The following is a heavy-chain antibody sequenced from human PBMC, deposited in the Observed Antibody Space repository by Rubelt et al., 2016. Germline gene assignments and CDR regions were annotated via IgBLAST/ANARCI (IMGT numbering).Heavy chain of an antibody. CDR2: ISAYNGNT. V-gene: IGHV1-18*01. CDR1: GGTFSSYA. J-gene: IGHJ4*02. CDR3: ARYPLWFGELFLIDY. Sequence: GAEVKKPGSSVKVSCKASGGTFSSYAISWVRQAPGQGLEWMGWISAYNGNTNYAQKLQGRVTMTTDTSTSTAYMELRSLRSDDTAVYYCARYPLWFGELFLIDYWGQGTLVTVSS. D-gene: IGHD3-10*01.